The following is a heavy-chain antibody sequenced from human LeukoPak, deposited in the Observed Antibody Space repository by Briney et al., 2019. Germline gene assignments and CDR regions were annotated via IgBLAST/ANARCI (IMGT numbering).Heavy chain of an antibody. J-gene: IGHJ4*02. D-gene: IGHD3-10*01. CDR1: GGSFSGYY. CDR2: INHSGST. Sequence: SETLSLTCAVYGGSFSGYYWSWIRQPPGKGLEWIGEINHSGSTNYNPSLKSRVTISVDTSKNQFSLKLSSVTAADTAVYYCARGATGDYWGQGTLVTVSS. CDR3: ARGATGDY. V-gene: IGHV4-34*01.